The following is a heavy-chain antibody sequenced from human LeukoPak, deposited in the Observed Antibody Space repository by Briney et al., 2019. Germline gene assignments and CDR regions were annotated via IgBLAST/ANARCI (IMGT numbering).Heavy chain of an antibody. V-gene: IGHV4-4*07. D-gene: IGHD6-19*01. Sequence: PSETLSLTCTVSGGSISGYHWSWIRQPAGKGLEWIGRISSSGSTIYNPSLKSRLTMPIDTSKNQFSLKITSVTAADTAVFYCARNFEGGWDFFDYWGQGTLVTVSS. CDR2: ISSSGST. CDR1: GGSISGYH. J-gene: IGHJ4*02. CDR3: ARNFEGGWDFFDY.